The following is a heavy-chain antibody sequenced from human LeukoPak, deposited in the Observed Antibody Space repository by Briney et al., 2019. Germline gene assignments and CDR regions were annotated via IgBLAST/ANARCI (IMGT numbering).Heavy chain of an antibody. CDR1: GFTFSSYA. CDR2: ISGGGGST. Sequence: GGSLRLSCTASGFTFSSYAMSWVRRAPGKGLEWVSAISGGGGSTYSADSVKGRFTISRDNSKNTLYLQMNSLGAEDSAVYYCAKDGESGSYPDYWGQGTLVTVSS. J-gene: IGHJ4*02. D-gene: IGHD1-26*01. V-gene: IGHV3-23*01. CDR3: AKDGESGSYPDY.